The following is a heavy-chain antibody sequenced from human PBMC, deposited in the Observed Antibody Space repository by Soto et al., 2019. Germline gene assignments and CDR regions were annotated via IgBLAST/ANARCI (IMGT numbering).Heavy chain of an antibody. CDR2: INSDGSST. V-gene: IGHV3-74*01. CDR1: GFTFSSYW. J-gene: IGHJ6*02. CDR3: AREGYVSSWYYYYYGMDV. D-gene: IGHD6-13*01. Sequence: EVPLVESGGGLVQPGGSLRLSCAASGFTFSSYWMHWVRQAPGKGLVWVSRINSDGSSTSYADSVKGRFTISRDNAKNTLYLHMNSLRAEDTAVYYCAREGYVSSWYYYYYGMDVWGQGTTVTVSS.